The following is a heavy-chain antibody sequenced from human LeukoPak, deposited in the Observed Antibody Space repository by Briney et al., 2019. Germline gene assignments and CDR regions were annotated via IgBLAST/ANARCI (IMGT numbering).Heavy chain of an antibody. CDR3: ARDYFYYDSSGYDY. J-gene: IGHJ4*02. D-gene: IGHD3-22*01. V-gene: IGHV1-2*02. CDR1: GYTFTGYY. Sequence: GASVKVSCKASGYTFTGYYMHWVRQAPGQGLEWTGWINPNSGGTNYAQKFQGRVTMTRDTSISTAYMELSRLRSDDTAVYYCARDYFYYDSSGYDYWGQGTLVTVSS. CDR2: INPNSGGT.